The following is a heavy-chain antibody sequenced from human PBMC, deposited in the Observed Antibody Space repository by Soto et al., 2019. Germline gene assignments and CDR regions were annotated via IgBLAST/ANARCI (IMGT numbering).Heavy chain of an antibody. D-gene: IGHD2-8*01. Sequence: ASVKVSCKVSGYSLTELSMHWVRQAPGKGLEWMGGFDPEDDETIYAQKFQGRVTMTEDTSTDTAYMELSSLRSDDTAIYYCARGDSTDCSNGVCSFFYNHDMDVWGQGTTVTVSS. J-gene: IGHJ6*02. CDR3: ARGDSTDCSNGVCSFFYNHDMDV. CDR1: GYSLTELS. CDR2: FDPEDDET. V-gene: IGHV1-24*01.